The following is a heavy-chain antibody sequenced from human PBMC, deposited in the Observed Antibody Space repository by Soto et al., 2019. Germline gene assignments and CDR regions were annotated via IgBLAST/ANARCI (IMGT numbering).Heavy chain of an antibody. D-gene: IGHD6-13*01. CDR3: ARDPSYGSSWYYYFDY. J-gene: IGHJ4*02. V-gene: IGHV3-48*02. CDR2: ISSSSGKI. Sequence: EVQLVESGGDLIQPGGTLRLSCVASGFTLNGYAMNWVRQAPGKGLEWVSYISSSSGKIDYADSVKGRFTISRYNAKNSLILQMNSLRDEDTAVYYCARDPSYGSSWYYYFDYWGQGTPVTVSS. CDR1: GFTLNGYA.